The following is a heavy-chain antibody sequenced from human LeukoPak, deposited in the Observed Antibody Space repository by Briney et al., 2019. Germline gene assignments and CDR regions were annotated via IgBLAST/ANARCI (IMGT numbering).Heavy chain of an antibody. D-gene: IGHD3-10*01. CDR1: GGSISSSSNY. Sequence: SETLSLTCTASGGSISSSSNYWVWIRQPPGNGLEGIGILDYSGIAYYNPYLKSRVSIAVDTSKSKFSLKLSCVTAADTAVYYCARLTLVTGVEFLCGLDVWGQGTTVTVSS. J-gene: IGHJ6*02. CDR3: ARLTLVTGVEFLCGLDV. CDR2: LDYSGIA. V-gene: IGHV4-39*01.